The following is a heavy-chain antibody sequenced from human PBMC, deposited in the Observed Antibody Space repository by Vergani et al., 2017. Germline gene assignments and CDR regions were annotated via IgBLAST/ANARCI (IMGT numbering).Heavy chain of an antibody. V-gene: IGHV4-39*01. CDR3: VGRATSPPRCFDC. D-gene: IGHD2-2*01. CDR1: GDSINNGNYS. CDR2: VYYNGST. J-gene: IGHJ4*02. Sequence: QLQLQESGPGLVKPSETLSLTCIVSGDSINNGNYSWGWIRQPPGKGLEWIGSVYYNGSTYYNPSLKSRVTTSVDASKNQFSLKLTSVTAADTAVYRCVGRATSPPRCFDCWGQGTLVTVSS.